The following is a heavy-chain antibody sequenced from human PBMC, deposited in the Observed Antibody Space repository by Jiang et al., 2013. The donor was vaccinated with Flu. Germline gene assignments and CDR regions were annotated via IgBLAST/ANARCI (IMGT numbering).Heavy chain of an antibody. CDR3: ARGFYGTGRNDF. D-gene: IGHD3-10*01. J-gene: IGHJ4*02. V-gene: IGHV1-3*01. CDR2: IHAGNGNT. CDR1: GYIFNAFF. Sequence: SGAEVKKPGASVKISCKASGYIFNAFFMHWFRQAPGQRPEWMGWIHAGNGNTEFSQNFQARLNLTRDTSANTAYMELSSLTRDDTATYYCARGFYGTGRNDFWGQGTLVTVSS.